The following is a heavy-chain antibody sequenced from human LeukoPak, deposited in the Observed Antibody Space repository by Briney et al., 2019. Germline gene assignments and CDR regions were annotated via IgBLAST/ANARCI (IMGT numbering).Heavy chain of an antibody. V-gene: IGHV4-39*07. J-gene: IGHJ6*03. CDR2: LDESGRP. CDR1: GGSIRSGRHH. Sequence: SETLSLTCSVSGGSIRSGRHHWAWVRQPPGKGLEFIGSLDESGRPYYNAPLKSRVTISEDSSGKQFSLNLSSVTAADTAVYYCARDRDCTGGSCYYVDVWGKGTTVTVSS. CDR3: ARDRDCTGGSCYYVDV. D-gene: IGHD2-15*01.